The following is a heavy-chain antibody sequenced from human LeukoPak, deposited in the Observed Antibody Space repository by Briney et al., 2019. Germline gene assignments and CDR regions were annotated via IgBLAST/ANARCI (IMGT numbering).Heavy chain of an antibody. V-gene: IGHV4-59*01. CDR2: IYYSGST. Sequence: PSETLSLTCTVSGGYISSYYWSWIRQPPGKGLEWIGYIYYSGSTNYNPSLKSRVTISVDTSKNQFSLKLSSVTAADTAVYYCARDRGYYDILTGYYERAFDYWGQGTLVTVSS. CDR1: GGYISSYY. J-gene: IGHJ4*02. CDR3: ARDRGYYDILTGYYERAFDY. D-gene: IGHD3-9*01.